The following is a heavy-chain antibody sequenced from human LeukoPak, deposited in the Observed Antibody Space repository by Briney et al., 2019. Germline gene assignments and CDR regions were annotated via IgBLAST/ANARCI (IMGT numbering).Heavy chain of an antibody. Sequence: PSETLSLTCTVSGGSISSYYWSWIRQPPGKGLEWIGYIYYSGSTNYNPSLKSRVTISVDTSKNQFSLKLSSVTAADTAVYYCAREVTMVRGVITEAGTDAFDIWGQGTMVTVSS. J-gene: IGHJ3*02. CDR1: GGSISSYY. D-gene: IGHD3-10*01. CDR3: AREVTMVRGVITEAGTDAFDI. V-gene: IGHV4-59*01. CDR2: IYYSGST.